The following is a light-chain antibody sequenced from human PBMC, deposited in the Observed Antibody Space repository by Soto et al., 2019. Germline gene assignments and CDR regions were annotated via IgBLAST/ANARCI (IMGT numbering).Light chain of an antibody. CDR3: ATWADGLSSYV. CDR1: TSNIGSNT. Sequence: QSVLSQPPSASGTPGQRVTISCSGSTSNIGSNTVSWYQQLPQRAPKLLIFSNDQRPSGVPDRFSGSKSGTSASLAISGLQSEDEAEYFCATWADGLSSYVFGTGTKVT. CDR2: SND. J-gene: IGLJ1*01. V-gene: IGLV1-44*01.